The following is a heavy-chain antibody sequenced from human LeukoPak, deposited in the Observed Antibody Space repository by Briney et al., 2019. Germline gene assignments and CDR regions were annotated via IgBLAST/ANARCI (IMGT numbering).Heavy chain of an antibody. CDR2: LTSGYST. CDR3: AKDYPDIGVTSSIFFDY. J-gene: IGHJ4*02. D-gene: IGHD5-12*01. Sequence: PAGASLRLSCAASGFTFSNYAMSWVRQGPGQRLEWVAGLTSGYSTWCADSVKGRFIASREKYKNMVCLQMNSLRAEDTAMYYCAKDYPDIGVTSSIFFDYWGQGTLVTVSS. V-gene: IGHV3-23*01. CDR1: GFTFSNYA.